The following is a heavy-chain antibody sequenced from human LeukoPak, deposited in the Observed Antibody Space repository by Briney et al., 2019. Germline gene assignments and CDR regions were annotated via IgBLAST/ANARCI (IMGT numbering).Heavy chain of an antibody. Sequence: ASLKDSRMPPRYTLTGYYMHWVRQAPGQRLEWMGWINLKSGVTNYAQTLQGWVTLTRDTSISTAYMALSRQRSDDTAVYYCARACMVRGVSSYGMDVWGKGTTVTVSS. CDR3: ARACMVRGVSSYGMDV. V-gene: IGHV1-2*04. D-gene: IGHD3-10*01. CDR2: INLKSGVT. J-gene: IGHJ6*04. CDR1: RYTLTGYY.